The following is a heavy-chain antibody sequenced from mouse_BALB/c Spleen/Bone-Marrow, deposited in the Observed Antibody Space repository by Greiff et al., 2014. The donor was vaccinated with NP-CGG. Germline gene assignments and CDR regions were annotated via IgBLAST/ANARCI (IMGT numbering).Heavy chain of an antibody. D-gene: IGHD2-14*01. CDR3: ARGGRYDGFAY. V-gene: IGHV1-14*01. CDR2: INHYNDGT. Sequence: VQLQQSGPELVKPGASVKMSCKASGYTFTSYVMPWVKQKPGQGLEWIGYINHYNDGTKYNEKFKGKATLTSDRSSSTAYMELSSLASEASAVYYCARGGRYDGFAYWGQGTLVTVSA. J-gene: IGHJ3*01. CDR1: GYTFTSYV.